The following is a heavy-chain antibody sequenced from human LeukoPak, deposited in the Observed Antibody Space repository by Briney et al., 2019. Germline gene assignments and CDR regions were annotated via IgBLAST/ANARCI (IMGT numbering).Heavy chain of an antibody. CDR3: ARVGSSGYYINY. CDR1: GGSISSYY. V-gene: IGHV4-59*01. D-gene: IGHD3-22*01. CDR2: IYYSGST. J-gene: IGHJ4*02. Sequence: SETLSLTCTVSGGSISSYYWSWIRQPPGKGLEWIGYIYYSGSTNYNPSLKSRVTISVDTSKNQFSLKLSSVTAAYTAVYYCARVGSSGYYINYWGQGTLVTVSS.